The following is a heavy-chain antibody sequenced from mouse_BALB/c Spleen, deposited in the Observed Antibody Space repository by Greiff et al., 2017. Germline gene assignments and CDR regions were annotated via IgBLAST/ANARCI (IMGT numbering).Heavy chain of an antibody. CDR2: IDPENGDT. CDR1: GFNIKDYY. D-gene: IGHD2-14*01. J-gene: IGHJ3*01. CDR3: NGYRITAY. Sequence: EVQLQESGAELVRPGALVKLSCKASGFNIKDYYMHWVKQRPEQGLEWIGWIDPENGDTEYAPKFQGKATMTADTSSNTAYLQLSSLTSEDTAVYYCNGYRITAYWGQGTLVTVSA. V-gene: IGHV14-4*02.